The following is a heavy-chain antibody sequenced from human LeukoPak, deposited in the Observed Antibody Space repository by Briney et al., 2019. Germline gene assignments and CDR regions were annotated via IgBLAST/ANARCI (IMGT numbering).Heavy chain of an antibody. V-gene: IGHV1-69*02. CDR3: ARVMGHSGYERYYYYGMDV. J-gene: IGHJ6*02. CDR2: IIPILGIA. CDR1: GGTLSSYT. Sequence: TVKVSCKASGGTLSSYTISCVRQAPGQGLEWMGRIIPILGIANYAQKFQGRVTITADKSTSTAYMELSSLRSEDTAVYYCARVMGHSGYERYYYYGMDVWGQGTTVTVSS. D-gene: IGHD5-12*01.